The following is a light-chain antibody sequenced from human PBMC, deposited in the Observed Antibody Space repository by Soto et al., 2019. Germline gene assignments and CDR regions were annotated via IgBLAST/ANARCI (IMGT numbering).Light chain of an antibody. Sequence: QSVLTQPPSASGTPGQRVTISCSGSRSNIGSNTVNWYQQLPGTAPKLLIYSNNQRPSGVPDRFSGSKSGTSASLAISGLRSEDEAEYYCAVWDDSLNGWVFGGGTQLTVL. V-gene: IGLV1-44*01. CDR1: RSNIGSNT. J-gene: IGLJ3*02. CDR3: AVWDDSLNGWV. CDR2: SNN.